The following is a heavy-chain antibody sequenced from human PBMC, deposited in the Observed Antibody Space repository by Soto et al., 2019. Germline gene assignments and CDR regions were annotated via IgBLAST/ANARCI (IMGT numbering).Heavy chain of an antibody. V-gene: IGHV1-58*01. J-gene: IGHJ4*02. CDR2: IVVGSGNT. D-gene: IGHD2-21*02. CDR1: GFTFSSSA. CDR3: AADTYCGGDCYLDY. Sequence: QMQLVQSGPGVKKPGTSVRVSCKASGFTFSSSAVQWVRQARGQRLEWIGSIVVGSGNTNYAQKFQERVTIARDMSTTTAYMELSSLRSEDTAVYYCAADTYCGGDCYLDYWGQGTLVTVSS.